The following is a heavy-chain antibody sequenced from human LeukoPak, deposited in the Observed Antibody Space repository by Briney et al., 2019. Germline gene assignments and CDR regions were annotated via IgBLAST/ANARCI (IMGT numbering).Heavy chain of an antibody. D-gene: IGHD6-19*01. Sequence: GGSLRLSCAASGFTFNRNAISWVRQAPGKELEWVSTIGGSGDKTFYADSVKGRFTISRDNSKNMVHLQMNSLTGEDTALYYCVRRGDASSGWGDHDFWGQGALVTVSS. CDR1: GFTFNRNA. CDR3: VRRGDASSGWGDHDF. J-gene: IGHJ4*02. V-gene: IGHV3-23*01. CDR2: IGGSGDKT.